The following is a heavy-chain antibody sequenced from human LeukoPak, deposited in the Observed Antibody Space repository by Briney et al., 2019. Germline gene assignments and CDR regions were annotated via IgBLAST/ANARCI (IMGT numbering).Heavy chain of an antibody. D-gene: IGHD5-24*01. V-gene: IGHV3-53*01. Sequence: PGGSLRLSCAASGFTVSSNYMSWVRQAPGKGLEWVSVIYSGGSTYYADSVKGRFTISRDNSKNTLYLQMNSLRAEDTAVYYCASRSPRVEGLAFDIWGQGTMVTVSS. CDR3: ASRSPRVEGLAFDI. J-gene: IGHJ3*02. CDR2: IYSGGST. CDR1: GFTVSSNY.